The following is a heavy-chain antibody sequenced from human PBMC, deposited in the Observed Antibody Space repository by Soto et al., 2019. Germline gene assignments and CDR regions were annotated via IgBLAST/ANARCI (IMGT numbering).Heavy chain of an antibody. CDR1: GYSFTSTY. D-gene: IGHD2-21*02. Sequence: QVQLVQSGAEVKKPGASVRISCRASGYSFTSTYVHWVRQAPGQGPEWMGIINPAGGTTYYAQKFQGRLTITSDTSTYTVFMDLNDLTSEDTAVYFWAPKVVTYYDNWGQGTLLTVSS. V-gene: IGHV1-46*01. CDR3: APKVVTYYDN. J-gene: IGHJ4*02. CDR2: INPAGGTT.